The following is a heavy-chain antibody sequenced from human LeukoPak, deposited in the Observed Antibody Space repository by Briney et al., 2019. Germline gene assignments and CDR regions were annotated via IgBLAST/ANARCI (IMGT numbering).Heavy chain of an antibody. D-gene: IGHD3-10*01. CDR2: FDPEDGET. CDR1: GYTLTELS. V-gene: IGHV1-24*01. J-gene: IGHJ4*02. CDR3: ATDLPPFSGSHRDY. Sequence: ASVKVSCKVSGYTLTELSMHWVRQAPGKGLEWMGGFDPEDGETIYAQKFQGRVTMTGDTSTDTAYMELSSLRSEDTAVYYCATDLPPFSGSHRDYWGQGTLVTVSS.